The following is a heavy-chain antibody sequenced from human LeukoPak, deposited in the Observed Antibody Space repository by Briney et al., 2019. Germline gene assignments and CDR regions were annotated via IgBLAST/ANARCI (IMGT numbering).Heavy chain of an antibody. CDR1: GFTFSTYG. V-gene: IGHV3-30*03. J-gene: IGHJ4*02. CDR3: ARNSRYSSGWYYFDY. Sequence: AGGSLRLSCIASGFTFSTYGTHWVHQAAGKGLEWVAVIANDGITTYYADSVKGRFTISRDNAKNSLYLQMNGLRAEDTAVYYCARNSRYSSGWYYFDYWGQGTLVTVSS. CDR2: IANDGITT. D-gene: IGHD6-19*01.